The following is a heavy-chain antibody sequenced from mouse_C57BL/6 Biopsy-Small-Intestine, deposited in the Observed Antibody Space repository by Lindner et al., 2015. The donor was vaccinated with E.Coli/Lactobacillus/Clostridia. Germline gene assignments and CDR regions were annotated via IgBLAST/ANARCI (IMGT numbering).Heavy chain of an antibody. D-gene: IGHD4-1*01. CDR3: ARGTGGFSY. Sequence: QLQESGAELVKPGASVKLSCKASGYAFSSSWMNWVKQRPGKGLEWIGRIFPGDGDPIYNGNFKGKATLTADRSSSTAYMQLSSLTSEDSAVYFCARGTGGFSYWGQGTLVTVSA. J-gene: IGHJ3*01. CDR2: IFPGDGDP. CDR1: GYAFSSSW. V-gene: IGHV1-82*01.